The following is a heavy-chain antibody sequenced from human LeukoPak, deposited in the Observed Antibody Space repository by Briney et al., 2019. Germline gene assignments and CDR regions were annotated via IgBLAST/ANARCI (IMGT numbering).Heavy chain of an antibody. CDR3: VRHGYHKFES. CDR2: INVDGTET. J-gene: IGHJ4*02. Sequence: GGSLRLSCATSGFIFTAYWMTWVRQAPGKGLEWVANINVDGTETYYVDSVKGRFTISRDNAKNSLWLQMNSLRVEDTAVYYCVRHGYHKFESWGQGTLVSVSS. CDR1: GFIFTAYW. V-gene: IGHV3-7*01. D-gene: IGHD3-16*02.